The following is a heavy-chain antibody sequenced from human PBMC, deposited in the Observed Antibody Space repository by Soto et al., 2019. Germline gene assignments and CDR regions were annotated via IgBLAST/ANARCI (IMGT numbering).Heavy chain of an antibody. Sequence: ASVKVSCKASGYTFTSYGISWVRQAPGQGLEWMGWISAYNGNTNYAQKLQGRVTMTTDTSTSTAYMELRSLRSDDTAVYYCARDPGPYDYDFWSGYSEYYYYGMDVWGQGTTVTVSS. J-gene: IGHJ6*02. V-gene: IGHV1-18*01. CDR1: GYTFTSYG. D-gene: IGHD3-3*01. CDR3: ARDPGPYDYDFWSGYSEYYYYGMDV. CDR2: ISAYNGNT.